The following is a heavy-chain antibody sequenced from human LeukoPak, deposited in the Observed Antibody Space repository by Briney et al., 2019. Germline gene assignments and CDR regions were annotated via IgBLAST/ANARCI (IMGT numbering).Heavy chain of an antibody. CDR1: GDTPNTYY. V-gene: IGHV1-46*02. CDR3: ARLVGATNQRAFDY. CDR2: IDPFGGNT. Sequence: PAASVKVSCKASGDTPNTYYIHWVRQAPGQGLEWMGIIDPFGGNTNYAQNFRGRLTVTRDTSTSTVYMELSSLRSEDMAVYYCARLVGATNQRAFDYWGQGTLVTVSS. D-gene: IGHD1-26*01. J-gene: IGHJ4*02.